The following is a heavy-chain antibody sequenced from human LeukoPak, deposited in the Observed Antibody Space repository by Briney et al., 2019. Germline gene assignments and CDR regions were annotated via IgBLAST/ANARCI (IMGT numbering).Heavy chain of an antibody. Sequence: NPSETLSLTCAVYGGSFSGYYWSWIRQPPGKGLEWIGEINHSGSTNYNPSLKSRVTISVDTSKNQFSLELSSVTAADTAVYYCARRSLHRRITMVRGVDHWGQGTLVTVSS. CDR2: INHSGST. J-gene: IGHJ4*02. CDR3: ARRSLHRRITMVRGVDH. V-gene: IGHV4-34*01. D-gene: IGHD3-10*01. CDR1: GGSFSGYY.